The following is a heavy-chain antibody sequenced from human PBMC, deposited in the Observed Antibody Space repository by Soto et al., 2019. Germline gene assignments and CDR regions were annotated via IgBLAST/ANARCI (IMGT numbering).Heavy chain of an antibody. Sequence: QVQLVQSGAEVKKPGASVKVSCKASGYTFTSYAMHWVRQAPGQRLEWMGWINAGTGNTKYSQKFQGRVTITRDTSASTAYMELSSLRSEDTAVYYCASSIAAVPYSWFDPWGQGTLVTVSS. J-gene: IGHJ5*02. CDR3: ASSIAAVPYSWFDP. CDR2: INAGTGNT. CDR1: GYTFTSYA. V-gene: IGHV1-3*01. D-gene: IGHD6-6*01.